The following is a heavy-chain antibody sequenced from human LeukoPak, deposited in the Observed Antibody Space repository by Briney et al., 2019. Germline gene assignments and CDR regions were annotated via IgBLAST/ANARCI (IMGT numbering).Heavy chain of an antibody. CDR3: ARAYYYDSGTYDFDY. D-gene: IGHD3-10*01. V-gene: IGHV3-33*01. Sequence: GGPVTLPCAPPGLISSIYCMQWARQPPGRGVECVVFMWYDGNYKYYADSVKGRFTISTDHSKNTLYLQMNSLRAEDTAVYYCARAYYYDSGTYDFDYWGQGALVTVSS. CDR2: MWYDGNYK. J-gene: IGHJ4*02. CDR1: GLISSIYC.